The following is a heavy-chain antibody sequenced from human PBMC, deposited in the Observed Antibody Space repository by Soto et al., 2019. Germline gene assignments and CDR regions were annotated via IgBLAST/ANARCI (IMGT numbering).Heavy chain of an antibody. CDR1: GYSFTSYW. Sequence: GESLKISCNGSGYSFTSYWITWVRQMPGKGLEWMGMIDPTDSYTKYSPSFQGHVTISADKSISTAFLQWSSLQASDTAMYYCWRHAVMQGGNTVDWLDPWGQGTRVTVSS. D-gene: IGHD2-15*01. J-gene: IGHJ5*02. CDR3: WRHAVMQGGNTVDWLDP. V-gene: IGHV5-10-1*01. CDR2: IDPTDSYT.